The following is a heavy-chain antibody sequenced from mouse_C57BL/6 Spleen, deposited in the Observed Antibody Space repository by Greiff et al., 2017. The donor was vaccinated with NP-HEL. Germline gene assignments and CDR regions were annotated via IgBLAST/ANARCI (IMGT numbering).Heavy chain of an antibody. CDR2: IDPANGNT. D-gene: IGHD1-1*01. CDR1: GFNIKNTY. CDR3: ARSPHYYGSSCYAMDY. J-gene: IGHJ4*01. V-gene: IGHV14-3*01. Sequence: EVKLQQSVAELVRPGASVKLSCTASGFNIKNTYMHWVKQRPEQGLEWIGRIDPANGNTKYAPKFQGKATITADTSSNTAYLQLSSLTSEDTAIYYCARSPHYYGSSCYAMDYWGQGTSVTVSS.